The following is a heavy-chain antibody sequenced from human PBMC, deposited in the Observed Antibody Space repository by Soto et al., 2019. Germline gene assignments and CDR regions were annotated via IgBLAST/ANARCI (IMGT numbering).Heavy chain of an antibody. CDR1: GGSISSGGYS. D-gene: IGHD2-21*02. CDR2: IYHSGST. CDR3: ARAARGVVVTAIPFFDY. J-gene: IGHJ4*02. V-gene: IGHV4-30-2*01. Sequence: SETLSLTCAVSGGSISSGGYSWSWIRQPPGKGLEWIGYIYHSGSTYYNPSLKSRVTISVDRSKNQFSLKLSSVTAADTAVYYCARAARGVVVTAIPFFDYWGQGTLVTVSS.